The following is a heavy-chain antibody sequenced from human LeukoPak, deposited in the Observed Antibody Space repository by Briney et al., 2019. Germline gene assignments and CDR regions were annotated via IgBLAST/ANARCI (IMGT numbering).Heavy chain of an antibody. CDR2: IYNSDTT. CDR3: ATDLT. J-gene: IGHJ5*02. CDR1: GGSISSYF. Sequence: PSETLSLTCTVSGGSISSYFWSWIRQPAGKGLEWIGRIYNSDTTNYNPSLKSRVTISIDTSKNQFSLKLSSVTAADTAVYYCATDLTWGQGTLVTVSS. V-gene: IGHV4-4*07.